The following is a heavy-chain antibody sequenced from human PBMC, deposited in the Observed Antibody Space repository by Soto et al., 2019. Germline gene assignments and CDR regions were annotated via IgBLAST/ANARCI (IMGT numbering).Heavy chain of an antibody. D-gene: IGHD4-17*01. CDR1: GFTFSSYE. J-gene: IGHJ5*02. CDR2: ISSSGSTI. CDR3: ARGSTVSPAEWFDP. V-gene: IGHV3-48*03. Sequence: GGSLRLSCAASGFTFSSYEMNWVRQAPGKGLEWVSYISSSGSTIYYADSVKGRFTISRDNAKNSLYLQMNSLRAEDTAVYYCARGSTVSPAEWFDPWGQGTLVTVSS.